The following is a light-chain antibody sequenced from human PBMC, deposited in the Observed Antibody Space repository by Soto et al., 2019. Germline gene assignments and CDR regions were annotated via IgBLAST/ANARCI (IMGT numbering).Light chain of an antibody. Sequence: DIVMTQSPDSLAVSLGERATINCKSSQSVLYSSNNKNYLAWYQQKPGQPPKLLIYWASTRESGVPDRFSGGGSGTDFTLTISSLQAEDVAVYYCQQYYSTPLLTFGPGTKVDIK. CDR3: QQYYSTPLLT. CDR1: QSVLYSSNNKNY. V-gene: IGKV4-1*01. J-gene: IGKJ3*01. CDR2: WAS.